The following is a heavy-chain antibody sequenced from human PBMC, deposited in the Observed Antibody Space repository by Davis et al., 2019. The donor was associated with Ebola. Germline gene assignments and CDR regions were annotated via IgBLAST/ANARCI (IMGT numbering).Heavy chain of an antibody. CDR1: GFTFSSYS. D-gene: IGHD3-16*02. J-gene: IGHJ6*02. CDR3: ARDRGYVWGSYRSNGHYGMDV. Sequence: GESLKISCAASGFTFSSYSMNWVRQAPGKGLEWVSSISSSSSYIYYADSVKGRFTISRDNAKNSLYLQMNSLRAEDTAVYYCARDRGYVWGSYRSNGHYGMDVWGQGTTVTVSS. V-gene: IGHV3-21*01. CDR2: ISSSSSYI.